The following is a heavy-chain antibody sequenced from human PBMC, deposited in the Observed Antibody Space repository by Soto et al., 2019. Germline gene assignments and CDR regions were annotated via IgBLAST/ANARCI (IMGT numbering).Heavy chain of an antibody. CDR1: GDSVNSDNYY. Sequence: PSETLSLTCDVFGDSVNSDNYYWTWIRQPPGKDLEWIGNIYFSGSTYYNPSLNSRVTLSTDTSKNHFSLKLTSVTAADTAMYYCARHRAVAGLDYWGQGTLVTVSS. V-gene: IGHV4-39*01. J-gene: IGHJ4*02. CDR2: IYFSGST. CDR3: ARHRAVAGLDY. D-gene: IGHD6-19*01.